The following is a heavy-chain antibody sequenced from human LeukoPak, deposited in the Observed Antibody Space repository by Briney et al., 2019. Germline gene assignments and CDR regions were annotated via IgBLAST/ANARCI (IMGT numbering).Heavy chain of an antibody. Sequence: GGSLRLSCAASGFTFSSYEMNWVRQAPGKGLEWVSYISSSGGTIYYADSVKGRFTISRDNAKNSLYLQMNNLRADDTAVYYCARGAGEDFDYWGQGTLVTASS. CDR2: ISSSGGTI. V-gene: IGHV3-48*03. J-gene: IGHJ4*02. D-gene: IGHD2-15*01. CDR3: ARGAGEDFDY. CDR1: GFTFSSYE.